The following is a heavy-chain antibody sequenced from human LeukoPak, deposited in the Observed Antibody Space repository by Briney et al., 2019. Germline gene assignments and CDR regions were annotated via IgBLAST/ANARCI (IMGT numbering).Heavy chain of an antibody. CDR2: ISYSGTT. CDR3: ASHRTGKYYWYFDL. Sequence: SETLSLTCTVSCDSISSGGYYWSWIRRHPGKGLQWLGYISYSGTTSYNASLKSRLTILLDTSKNQFSLNLNSVTAADTAVYYCASHRTGKYYWYFDLWGRGTLVTVSS. J-gene: IGHJ2*01. CDR1: CDSISSGGYY. V-gene: IGHV4-31*03. D-gene: IGHD1-1*01.